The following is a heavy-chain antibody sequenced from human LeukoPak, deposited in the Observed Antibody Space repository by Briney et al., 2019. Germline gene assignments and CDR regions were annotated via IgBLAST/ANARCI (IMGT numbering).Heavy chain of an antibody. CDR2: IYYSGST. D-gene: IGHD3-3*01. J-gene: IGHJ4*02. Sequence: PSVTLSLTCTVSGGSISSYYWSWIRQPPGKGLEWIGYIYYSGSTNYNPSLKSRVTISVDTSKNQFSLKLSSVTAADTAVYYCARGYDFWSGYWGNWGQGTLVTVSS. CDR1: GGSISSYY. V-gene: IGHV4-59*08. CDR3: ARGYDFWSGYWGN.